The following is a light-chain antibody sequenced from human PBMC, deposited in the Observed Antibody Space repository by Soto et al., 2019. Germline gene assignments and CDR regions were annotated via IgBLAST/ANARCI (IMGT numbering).Light chain of an antibody. CDR3: QQYHSYWT. J-gene: IGKJ1*01. CDR1: QGISSY. Sequence: AIRMTQSPSSFSASTGDRVTITCRASQGISSYLACYQQKPGKAPKLLIYAASTLQSGVPSRFSGSGSGTEFTLTISSLQPDDFSTYYCQQYHSYWTFGQGTTGDIK. V-gene: IGKV1-8*01. CDR2: AAS.